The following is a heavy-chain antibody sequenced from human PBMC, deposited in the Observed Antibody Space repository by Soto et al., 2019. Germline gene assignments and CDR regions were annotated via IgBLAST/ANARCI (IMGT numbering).Heavy chain of an antibody. CDR3: ARIGDSGTWYRPDT. CDR2: MYYTGGT. V-gene: IGHV4-61*01. Sequence: QVQLQESGPGLVKPSETLSLTCTVSGGSVNIGSFYWSWIRQPPGKGLEWIGHMYYTGGTNYNPALKKRVTIPSGTSKNLFSQKVNSVTAADTAVYYCARIGDSGTWYRPDTWGQGTLVTVSS. CDR1: GGSVNIGSFY. D-gene: IGHD6-13*01. J-gene: IGHJ5*02.